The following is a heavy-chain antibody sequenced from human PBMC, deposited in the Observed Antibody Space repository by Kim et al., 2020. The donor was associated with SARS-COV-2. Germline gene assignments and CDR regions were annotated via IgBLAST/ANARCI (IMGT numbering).Heavy chain of an antibody. CDR1: GGSFSGYY. J-gene: IGHJ6*02. CDR2: INHSGST. CDR3: ASDIAAAGTGGYYYYGMDV. V-gene: IGHV4-34*01. D-gene: IGHD6-13*01. Sequence: SETLSLTCAVYGGSFSGYYWSWIRQPPGKGLEWIGEINHSGSTNYNPSLKSRVTISVDTSKNQFSLKLSSVTAADTAVYYCASDIAAAGTGGYYYYGMDVWGQGTTVTVSS.